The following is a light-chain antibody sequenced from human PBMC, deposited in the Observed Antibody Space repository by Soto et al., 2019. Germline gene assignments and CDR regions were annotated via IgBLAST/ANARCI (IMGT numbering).Light chain of an antibody. Sequence: QSVLTQPASVYGSPGRSITISCTGTSSDVGSYNLVSWYQQHPGKAPKLMIYEGSKRSSGVSNRFSGSKSGNTASLTISGLQAEDEADYYCCSYAGSSTYVFGTGTKVTVL. V-gene: IGLV2-23*01. CDR3: CSYAGSSTYV. J-gene: IGLJ1*01. CDR1: SSDVGSYNL. CDR2: EGS.